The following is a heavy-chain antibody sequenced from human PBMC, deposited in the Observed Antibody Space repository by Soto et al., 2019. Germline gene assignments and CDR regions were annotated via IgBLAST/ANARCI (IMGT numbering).Heavy chain of an antibody. V-gene: IGHV5-51*01. J-gene: IGHJ4*02. CDR3: ARHVYYDVLKKNY. Sequence: SLKISGKGSGYNFANYWIGWVRQMPGKGLEWMGIIYPGNSDTRYSPSFQGQVTISADTSISTAYLEWSSLKASDTAIYYCARHVYYDVLKKNYWGQGTLVTSPQ. CDR1: GYNFANYW. CDR2: IYPGNSDT. D-gene: IGHD3-9*01.